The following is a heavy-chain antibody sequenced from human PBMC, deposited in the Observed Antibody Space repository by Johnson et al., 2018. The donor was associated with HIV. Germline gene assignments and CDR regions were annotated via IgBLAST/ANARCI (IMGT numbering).Heavy chain of an antibody. J-gene: IGHJ3*02. CDR2: IRQAGSEK. V-gene: IGHV3-7*01. Sequence: MLLVESGGGLVQPGRSLRLSCAASGFTFSAYWMTWVRQAPGKGLEWVASIRQAGSEKYYVASVKGRFTISRDNAKNSLYLQMNSLRAEDTAVYYCARDPPVTTTHNAFDIWGQGTMVTVSS. CDR1: GFTFSAYW. D-gene: IGHD4-17*01. CDR3: ARDPPVTTTHNAFDI.